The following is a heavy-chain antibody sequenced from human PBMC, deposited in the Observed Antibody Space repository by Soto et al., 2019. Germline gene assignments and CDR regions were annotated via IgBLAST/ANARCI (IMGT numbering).Heavy chain of an antibody. D-gene: IGHD1-20*01. CDR1: GFTFRSYA. CDR2: ISYDEIYK. CDR3: ARAWGITGTKQRSHYYGMDV. V-gene: IGHV3-30-3*01. J-gene: IGHJ6*02. Sequence: GVSLRLSCAASGFTFRSYAMHWVRQAPGKWLEWVAIISYDEIYKYYADSVKGRFTISRDNSKNTLYLQMNSLRTEDTAVYYCARAWGITGTKQRSHYYGMDVWGQGTTVTVSS.